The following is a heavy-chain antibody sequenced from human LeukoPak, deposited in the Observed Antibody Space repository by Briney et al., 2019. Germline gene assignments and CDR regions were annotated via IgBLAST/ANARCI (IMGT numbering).Heavy chain of an antibody. D-gene: IGHD4-17*01. CDR2: IYPGDSDT. CDR1: GNSFPSHW. V-gene: IGHV5-51*01. CDR3: ARQFAGDYDY. Sequence: GESLKISCKGSGNSFPSHWIGWGPQKPGKGLEWMGIIYPGDSDTKYSPSSEGQITISVDKSISTTYLQWRSLEASDTAVYFCARQFAGDYDYWGQGTRVTVSS. J-gene: IGHJ4*02.